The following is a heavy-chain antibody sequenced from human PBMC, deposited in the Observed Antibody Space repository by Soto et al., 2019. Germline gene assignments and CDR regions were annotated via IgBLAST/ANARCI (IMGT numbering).Heavy chain of an antibody. J-gene: IGHJ4*02. CDR3: ARVFREHSSSYWIDS. CDR2: LNPNTGDA. D-gene: IGHD3-22*01. V-gene: IGHV1-2*06. Sequence: QVRLAQSGAEVKKPGASVKVSCQASGYIFTANFINWVRQAPGQGLEWMGRLNPNTGDAAYAQEFQGRLTTTRDTSISTAYMEVTSLTSDDTAVYYCARVFREHSSSYWIDSWGQGTLVTVSS. CDR1: GYIFTANF.